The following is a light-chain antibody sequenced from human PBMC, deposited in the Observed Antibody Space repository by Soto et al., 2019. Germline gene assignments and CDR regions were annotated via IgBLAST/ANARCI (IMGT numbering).Light chain of an antibody. CDR3: QQYGSSLGVT. Sequence: EIVLTQSPGTLSLSPGERATLSCRASQSVASTYLAWYQQKPGQAPRLPIYAASSRATGIPDRFSGSGSGTDFTLTISRLEPEDFAVYYCQQYGSSLGVTFGQGTKLEIK. CDR1: QSVASTY. J-gene: IGKJ2*01. CDR2: AAS. V-gene: IGKV3-20*01.